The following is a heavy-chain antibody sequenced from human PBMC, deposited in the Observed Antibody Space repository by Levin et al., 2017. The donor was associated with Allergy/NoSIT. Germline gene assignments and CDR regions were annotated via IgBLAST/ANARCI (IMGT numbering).Heavy chain of an antibody. CDR1: GDSINSNHYY. CDR2: IYFNGDT. CDR3: AREAYASSWNGYFQH. D-gene: IGHD1-1*01. Sequence: SQTLSLTCTVSGDSINSNHYYWSWIRQPPGKGLEWIGYIYFNGDTDYNPSLKSRLTMSIDTSNNQFSLRLTSVTAADTAIYYCAREAYASSWNGYFQHWGQGTLATVSS. J-gene: IGHJ1*01. V-gene: IGHV4-30-4*01.